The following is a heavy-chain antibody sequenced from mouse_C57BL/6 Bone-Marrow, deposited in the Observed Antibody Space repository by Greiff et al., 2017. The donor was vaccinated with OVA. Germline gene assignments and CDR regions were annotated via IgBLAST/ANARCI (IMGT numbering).Heavy chain of an antibody. Sequence: VQLVESGPELVKPGASVKISCKASGYAFSSSWMNWVKQRPGKGLEWIGRIYPGDGDTNYNGKFKGKATLTADKSSSTAYMQLSSLTSEDSAVYFCARSYSNYVFFDYWGQGTTLTVSS. CDR1: GYAFSSSW. D-gene: IGHD2-5*01. V-gene: IGHV1-82*01. CDR2: IYPGDGDT. CDR3: ARSYSNYVFFDY. J-gene: IGHJ2*01.